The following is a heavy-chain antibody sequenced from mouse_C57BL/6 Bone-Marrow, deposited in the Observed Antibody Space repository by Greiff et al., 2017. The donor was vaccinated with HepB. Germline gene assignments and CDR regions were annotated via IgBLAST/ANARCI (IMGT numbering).Heavy chain of an antibody. J-gene: IGHJ3*01. V-gene: IGHV14-4*01. CDR2: IDPENGDT. Sequence: EVKVVESGAELVRPGASVKLSCTASGFNIKDDYMHWVKQRPEQGLEWIGWIDPENGDTEYASKFQGKATITADTSSNTAYLQLSSLTSEDTAVYYCTTNLRFAYWGQGTLVTVSA. CDR3: TTNLRFAY. CDR1: GFNIKDDY.